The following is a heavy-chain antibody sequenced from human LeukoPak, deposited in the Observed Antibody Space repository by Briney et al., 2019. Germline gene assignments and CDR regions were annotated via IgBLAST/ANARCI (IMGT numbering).Heavy chain of an antibody. CDR1: GGSISSGGYY. Sequence: SQPLSLTCTVSGGSISSGGYYWSWIRQHPGKGLEWIGYIYYSGSTYYNPSLKSRVTISVDTSKNQFSLKLSSVTAADTAVYYCARQGPFGEPDYWGQGTLVTVSS. CDR3: ARQGPFGEPDY. CDR2: IYYSGST. J-gene: IGHJ4*02. D-gene: IGHD3-10*01. V-gene: IGHV4-31*03.